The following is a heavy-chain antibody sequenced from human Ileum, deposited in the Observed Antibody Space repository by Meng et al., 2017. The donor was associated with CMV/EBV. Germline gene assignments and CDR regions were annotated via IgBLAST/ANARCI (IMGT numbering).Heavy chain of an antibody. D-gene: IGHD2-2*01. CDR1: GYSIRSSTW. Sequence: SGYSIRSSTWWGWIRQPPGKGLEWIGYIYYSGTTYYNPSLKSRVTMSVDTSKNQFSLKLSSVTAVDMAVYYCARHRCSTTSCYVDYWGQGTLVTVSS. J-gene: IGHJ4*02. CDR2: IYYSGTT. CDR3: ARHRCSTTSCYVDY. V-gene: IGHV4-28*01.